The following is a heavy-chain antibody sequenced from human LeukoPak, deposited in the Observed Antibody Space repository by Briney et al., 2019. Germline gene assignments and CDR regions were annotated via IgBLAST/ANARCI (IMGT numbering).Heavy chain of an antibody. CDR3: ARDRSGSGWAPDY. J-gene: IGHJ4*02. CDR2: ISSYSSTI. Sequence: PGGSLRLSCAASGFTFSSYSMNWVRQAPGKGLEWISYISSYSSTIYYADSVKGRFTISRDNAKNSLYLQMNSLRDEDTAVYYCARDRSGSGWAPDYWGQGTLVTVSS. CDR1: GFTFSSYS. D-gene: IGHD6-19*01. V-gene: IGHV3-48*02.